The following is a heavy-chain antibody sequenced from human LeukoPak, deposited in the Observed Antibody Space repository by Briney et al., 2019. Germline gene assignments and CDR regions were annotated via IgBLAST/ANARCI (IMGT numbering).Heavy chain of an antibody. CDR3: AREESSGPTWYYYYYGMDV. J-gene: IGHJ6*02. CDR1: GYTFTGYY. CDR2: INPNSGGT. Sequence: ASVKVSCKASGYTFTGYYMHWVRQAPGQGLEWMGWINPNSGGTNYAQKFQGRVTMTRDTSISTAYMELSRLRSDDTAVYYCAREESSGPTWYYYYYGMDVWGQGTTVTVSS. D-gene: IGHD3-10*01. V-gene: IGHV1-2*02.